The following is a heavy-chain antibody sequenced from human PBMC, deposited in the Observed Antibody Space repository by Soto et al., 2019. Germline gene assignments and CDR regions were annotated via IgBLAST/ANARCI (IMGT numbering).Heavy chain of an antibody. Sequence: QVQLVESGGGVVQPGRSLSLSCAASGFTFSSYGMHWVRQAPGKGLEWVAVIWYDGSNKYYADSVKGRFTISRDNSKNTLYLQMNSLRAEDTAVFYCARDLPAYYDFWSGYALDYWGQGTLVTVSS. CDR3: ARDLPAYYDFWSGYALDY. V-gene: IGHV3-33*01. CDR2: IWYDGSNK. J-gene: IGHJ4*02. D-gene: IGHD3-3*01. CDR1: GFTFSSYG.